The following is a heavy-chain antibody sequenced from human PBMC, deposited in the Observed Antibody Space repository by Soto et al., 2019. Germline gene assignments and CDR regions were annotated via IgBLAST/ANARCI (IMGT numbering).Heavy chain of an antibody. D-gene: IGHD1-1*01. J-gene: IGHJ6*02. Sequence: QVQLVESGGGLVKPGGSLRLSCAASGFTFSDYYMSWIRQAPGKGLEWVSDISSSGSTIYYADSVKGRFTISRDNAKNSLYLQRHSLRAAYPAVYYCARVNGHYYYGMDVWGQGTTVTVSS. CDR2: ISSSGSTI. CDR1: GFTFSDYY. V-gene: IGHV3-11*01. CDR3: ARVNGHYYYGMDV.